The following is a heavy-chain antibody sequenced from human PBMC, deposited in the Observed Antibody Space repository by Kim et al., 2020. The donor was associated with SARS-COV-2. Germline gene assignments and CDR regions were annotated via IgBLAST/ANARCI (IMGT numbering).Heavy chain of an antibody. D-gene: IGHD6-19*01. CDR1: GYRFSSYW. Sequence: GESLKISCKTSGYRFSSYWIGWVRQRPGKGLEWMGIIYPGDSDARYSPSFQGQVTISADNSISTTYLQWSSLKASDTAIYYCANRFYSGWDAFGYWGQGNLVTVSS. CDR2: IYPGDSDA. V-gene: IGHV5-51*01. CDR3: ANRFYSGWDAFGY. J-gene: IGHJ4*02.